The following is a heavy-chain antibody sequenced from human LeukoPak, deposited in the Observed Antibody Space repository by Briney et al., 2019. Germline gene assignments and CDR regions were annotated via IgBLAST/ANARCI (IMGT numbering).Heavy chain of an antibody. J-gene: IGHJ5*02. CDR1: GFTFGSYA. CDR2: ISGSGGST. CDR3: ARGKVWFDP. V-gene: IGHV3-23*01. Sequence: QPGGSLRLSCAASGFTFGSYAMNWVRQAPGKGLEWVSTISGSGGSTYYADSVKGRFTISRDNAKNSLYLQMNSLRAEDTAVYYCARGKVWFDPWGQGTLVTVSS.